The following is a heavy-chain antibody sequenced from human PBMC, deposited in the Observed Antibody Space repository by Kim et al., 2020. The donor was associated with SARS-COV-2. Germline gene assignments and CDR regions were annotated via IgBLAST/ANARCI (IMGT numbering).Heavy chain of an antibody. CDR1: GFTFSSYG. CDR3: AKDQEAARPYYYYGMDV. D-gene: IGHD6-6*01. J-gene: IGHJ6*02. V-gene: IGHV3-30*18. CDR2: ISYDGSNK. Sequence: GGSLRLSCAASGFTFSSYGMHWVRQAPGKGLEWVAVISYDGSNKYYADSVKGRFTISRDSSKNTLYLQMNSLRAEDTAVYYCAKDQEAARPYYYYGMDVWGQGTTVTVSS.